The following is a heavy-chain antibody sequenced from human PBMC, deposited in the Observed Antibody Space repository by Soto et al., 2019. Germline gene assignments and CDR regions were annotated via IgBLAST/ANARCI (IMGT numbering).Heavy chain of an antibody. J-gene: IGHJ4*02. V-gene: IGHV4-34*01. D-gene: IGHD3-10*01. CDR3: ARGSPISSYYDGSGSKQVRSHRLDY. Sequence: QVQLQQWGAGLLKPSETLSLTCAVYGGSFSGYYWSWIRQPPGKGLEWIGEINHSGSTNYNPSLKRRVTISVDTSKNQFSLKLSSVTAADAAVYYCARGSPISSYYDGSGSKQVRSHRLDYWGQGTLVTVSS. CDR2: INHSGST. CDR1: GGSFSGYY.